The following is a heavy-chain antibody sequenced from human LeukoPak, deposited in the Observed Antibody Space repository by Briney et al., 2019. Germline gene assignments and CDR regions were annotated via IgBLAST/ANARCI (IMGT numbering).Heavy chain of an antibody. CDR2: IYYSGST. J-gene: IGHJ4*02. D-gene: IGHD4-17*01. Sequence: PSETLSLTCTVSGGSISSYYWSWIRQPPGKGLEWIGYIYYSGSTNYNPSLKSRVTISVDTSKNQFSLKLSSVTAADTAVYYCARVGPTVTPLFFDYWGQGTLVTVSS. CDR3: ARVGPTVTPLFFDY. CDR1: GGSISSYY. V-gene: IGHV4-59*01.